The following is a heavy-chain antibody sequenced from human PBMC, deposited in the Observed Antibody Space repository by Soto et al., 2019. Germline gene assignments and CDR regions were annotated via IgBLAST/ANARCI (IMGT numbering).Heavy chain of an antibody. V-gene: IGHV4-59*01. Sequence: ASETLSLTCTVSGGSIYSYYWSWIRQPPGKGLEWIGSIYYSGSTNYNPSLKSRVTISIDTSKNQFSLRLSSVTAADTAVYYCARALVFSWSGIYYFDYWGQGALVTVSS. CDR2: IYYSGST. D-gene: IGHD3-3*01. J-gene: IGHJ4*02. CDR1: GGSIYSYY. CDR3: ARALVFSWSGIYYFDY.